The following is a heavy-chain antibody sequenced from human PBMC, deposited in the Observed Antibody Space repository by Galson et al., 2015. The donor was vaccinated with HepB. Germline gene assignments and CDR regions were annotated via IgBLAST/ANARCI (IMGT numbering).Heavy chain of an antibody. Sequence: SVKVSCKASGGTFSSYAISWVRQAPGQGLEWMGGIIPIFGTANYAQKFQGRVTITADESTSTAYMELSSLRSEDTAVYYCASAVNQPTGLYYYMDVWGKGTTVTVSS. V-gene: IGHV1-69*13. D-gene: IGHD2-2*01. CDR1: GGTFSSYA. CDR2: IIPIFGTA. J-gene: IGHJ6*03. CDR3: ASAVNQPTGLYYYMDV.